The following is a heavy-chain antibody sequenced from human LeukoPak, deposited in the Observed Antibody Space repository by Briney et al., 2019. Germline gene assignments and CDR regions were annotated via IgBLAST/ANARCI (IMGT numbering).Heavy chain of an antibody. CDR2: ISYDGSNK. V-gene: IGHV3-30*14. J-gene: IGHJ4*02. Sequence: GGSLRLSCAASGFTFSSYAMHWVRQAPGKGLEWVAVISYDGSNKYYADSVKGRFTISRDNSKNTLYLQMNSLRAEDTAVYYCAATDVPFTISLGRFDYWGQGTLVTVSS. CDR1: GFTFSSYA. CDR3: AATDVPFTISLGRFDY. D-gene: IGHD3-9*01.